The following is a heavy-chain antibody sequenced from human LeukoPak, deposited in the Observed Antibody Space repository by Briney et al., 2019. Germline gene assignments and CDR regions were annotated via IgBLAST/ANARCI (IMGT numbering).Heavy chain of an antibody. CDR2: ISGSGGST. D-gene: IGHD2-21*02. CDR3: AKDMSVVTAPLAYYYYYMDV. CDR1: GFTFSSYA. Sequence: GGSLRLSCAASGFTFSSYAMSWVRQAPGKGLEWVSAISGSGGSTYYADSVKGRFTISRDNSKNTLYLQMNSLRAEDTAVYYCAKDMSVVTAPLAYYYYYMDVWGKGTTVTVSS. V-gene: IGHV3-23*01. J-gene: IGHJ6*03.